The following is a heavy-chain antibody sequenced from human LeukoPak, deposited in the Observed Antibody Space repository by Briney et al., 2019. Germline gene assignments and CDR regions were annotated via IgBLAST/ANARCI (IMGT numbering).Heavy chain of an antibody. CDR1: GYTFTSYD. J-gene: IGHJ5*02. CDR3: ARVSADPNWFDP. CDR2: MNPNSGNT. D-gene: IGHD2/OR15-2a*01. Sequence: ASVKVSCKASGYTFTSYDINWVRQATGQGLEWMGWMNPNSGNTGYAQKFQGRVTMTRNTFISTAYMELSSLRSEDTAVYYCARVSADPNWFDPWGQGTLVTVSS. V-gene: IGHV1-8*01.